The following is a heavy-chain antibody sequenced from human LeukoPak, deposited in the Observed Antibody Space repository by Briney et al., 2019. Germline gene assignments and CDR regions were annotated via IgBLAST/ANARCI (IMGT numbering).Heavy chain of an antibody. J-gene: IGHJ4*02. CDR2: ISYGGINK. V-gene: IGHV3-30*18. CDR3: AKDHHPYYEILTGYLYPDY. Sequence: GGSLRLSCAASGFTFSSYGMHWVRPAPSKGLEWEAVISYGGINKYYADSVKGRFTISRDKSKNTLYLQMSSVRAEDTAVYYCAKDHHPYYEILTGYLYPDYWGQGTLVTVSS. D-gene: IGHD3-9*01. CDR1: GFTFSSYG.